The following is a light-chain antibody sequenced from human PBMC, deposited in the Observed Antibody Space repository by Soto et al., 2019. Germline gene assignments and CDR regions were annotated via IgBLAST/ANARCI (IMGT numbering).Light chain of an antibody. CDR1: QSVSSNY. J-gene: IGKJ5*01. CDR2: GAS. V-gene: IGKV3-20*01. Sequence: EFVLTQSPGTLSLSPGERATLSCRASQSVSSNYLAWYQQKPGQAPRLLIYGASTRATGIADRFSGSGSGTDFTLTISRLEPEDFAVYYCQQYGSSPITFGQGTRLEIK. CDR3: QQYGSSPIT.